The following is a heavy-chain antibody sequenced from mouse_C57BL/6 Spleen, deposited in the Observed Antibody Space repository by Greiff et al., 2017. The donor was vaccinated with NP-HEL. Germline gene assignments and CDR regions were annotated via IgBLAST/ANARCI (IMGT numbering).Heavy chain of an antibody. CDR2: IDPSDSYT. CDR3: AIAYYSNYRFAY. CDR1: GYTFTSYW. J-gene: IGHJ3*01. V-gene: IGHV1-50*01. Sequence: QVQLQQPGAELVKPGASVKLSCKASGYTFTSYWMQWVKQRPGQGLEWIGEIDPSDSYTNYNQKFKGKATLTVDTSSSTAYMQLSSLTSEDSAVYYCAIAYYSNYRFAYWGQGTLVTVSA. D-gene: IGHD2-5*01.